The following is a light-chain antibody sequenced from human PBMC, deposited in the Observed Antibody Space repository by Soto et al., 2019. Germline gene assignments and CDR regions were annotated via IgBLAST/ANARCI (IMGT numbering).Light chain of an antibody. J-gene: IGKJ2*01. Sequence: EIVLTQYPGTLSLSPGERGTLSCGASQSVSRSYLAWYQQKPGQAPRLLIYGASSRATGIPDRFSGSGSGTDFTLTISRLEPEDFAVYYCQQYGSSQTFGQGTKLEIK. CDR2: GAS. V-gene: IGKV3-20*01. CDR1: QSVSRSY. CDR3: QQYGSSQT.